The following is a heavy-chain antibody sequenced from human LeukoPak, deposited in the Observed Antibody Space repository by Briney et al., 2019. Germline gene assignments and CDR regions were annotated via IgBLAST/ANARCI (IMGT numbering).Heavy chain of an antibody. V-gene: IGHV4-59*08. D-gene: IGHD3-10*01. Sequence: SETLSLTCTVSGGSIRGYYWSWIRQPPGKGLEWIGYIYSSGSTNYSPSLKSRVTISVDTSKNQFSLKLSSVTAADTAVYYCARHRGPYYYGSGSYQGRPGHFDYWGQGTLVTVSS. CDR2: IYSSGST. J-gene: IGHJ4*02. CDR3: ARHRGPYYYGSGSYQGRPGHFDY. CDR1: GGSIRGYY.